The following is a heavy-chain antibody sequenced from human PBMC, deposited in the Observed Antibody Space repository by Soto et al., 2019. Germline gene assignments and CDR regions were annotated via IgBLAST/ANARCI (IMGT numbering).Heavy chain of an antibody. CDR1: GYSFTSYW. CDR3: ASGSEWLIVYDAFDI. Sequence: GESLQISCKGSGYSFTSYWIGWVRQMPGKGLEWMGIIYPGDSDTRYSPSFQGQVTISADKSISTAYLQWSSLKASDTAMYYCASGSEWLIVYDAFDIWGQGTMVTVSS. D-gene: IGHD6-19*01. CDR2: IYPGDSDT. J-gene: IGHJ3*02. V-gene: IGHV5-51*01.